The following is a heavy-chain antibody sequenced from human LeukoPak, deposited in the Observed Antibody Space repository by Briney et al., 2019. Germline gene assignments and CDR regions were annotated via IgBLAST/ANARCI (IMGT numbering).Heavy chain of an antibody. Sequence: PGGSLRLSCAASGFMFSTYWMTWVRQAPGKGLEWVANIKQDGSEKYYVDSVKGRFTISRNNADKSLYLQMSSLRAEDTAVYYCARVEGDSYGSGTYHRHFDYVGQGTLVAVSS. CDR1: GFMFSTYW. CDR2: IKQDGSEK. V-gene: IGHV3-7*01. D-gene: IGHD3-10*01. J-gene: IGHJ4*02. CDR3: ARVEGDSYGSGTYHRHFDY.